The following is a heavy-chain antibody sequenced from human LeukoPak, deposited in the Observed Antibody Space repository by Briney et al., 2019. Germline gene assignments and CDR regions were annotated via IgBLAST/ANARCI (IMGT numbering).Heavy chain of an antibody. D-gene: IGHD2-21*02. CDR1: GYTFTSYG. J-gene: IGHJ4*02. CDR3: ARDPPYCGGDCYSGEFDY. V-gene: IGHV1-18*01. Sequence: ASVKVSCKASGYTFTSYGISWVRQAPGQGLEWMGWISAYNGNTNYAQKFQGRVTTTTDTSTSTAYMELRSLRSDDTAVYYCARDPPYCGGDCYSGEFDYWGQGTLVTVSS. CDR2: ISAYNGNT.